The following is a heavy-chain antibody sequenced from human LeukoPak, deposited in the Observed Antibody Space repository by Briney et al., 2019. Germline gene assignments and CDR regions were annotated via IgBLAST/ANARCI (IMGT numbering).Heavy chain of an antibody. J-gene: IGHJ4*02. CDR1: GFTFGDYA. CDR3: TRVDQDYYDSSGYYGY. CDR2: IRSKAYGGTT. Sequence: SGGSLRLSCTASGFTFGDYAMSWVRQAPGKGLEWVGFIRSKAYGGTTEYAASVKGRFTISRDDSKSIAYLQMNSLKTEDTGVYYCTRVDQDYYDSSGYYGYWGQGTLVTVSS. D-gene: IGHD3-22*01. V-gene: IGHV3-49*04.